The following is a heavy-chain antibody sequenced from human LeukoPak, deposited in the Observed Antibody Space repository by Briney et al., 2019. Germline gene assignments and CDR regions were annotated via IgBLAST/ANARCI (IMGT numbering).Heavy chain of an antibody. CDR1: GFTFSNYG. CDR3: AKEKGIYCSSIDCSPGMHV. V-gene: IGHV3-30*18. CDR2: ISYDGSNK. D-gene: IGHD2-2*01. Sequence: GGSLRLSCAASGFTFSNYGMHWVRQAPGKGLEWVAVISYDGSNKYYADSVKGRFTFSRDNSKNTLYLQMSSLRAEDTAVYYCAKEKGIYCSSIDCSPGMHVWGQGTTVTVSS. J-gene: IGHJ6*02.